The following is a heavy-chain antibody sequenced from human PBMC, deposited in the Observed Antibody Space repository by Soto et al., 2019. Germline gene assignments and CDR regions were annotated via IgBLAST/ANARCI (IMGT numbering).Heavy chain of an antibody. CDR2: TYYRSKWYN. Sequence: QSQTLSLTCAISGDSVSSNSAAWNWIRQSPSRGLEWLGRTYYRSKWYNDYAVSVKSRITINPDTSKNQFSLQLNSVTPEDTAVYYCARDLLYSSSSGYYFDYWGQGTLVTVSS. CDR1: GDSVSSNSAA. CDR3: ARDLLYSSSSGYYFDY. J-gene: IGHJ4*02. D-gene: IGHD6-6*01. V-gene: IGHV6-1*01.